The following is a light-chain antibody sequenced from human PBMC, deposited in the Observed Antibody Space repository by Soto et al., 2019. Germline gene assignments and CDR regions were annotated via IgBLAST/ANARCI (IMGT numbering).Light chain of an antibody. CDR3: TSYRSTSTRYV. Sequence: QSVLAQPPSASGSPGQSVTISCTGTSSDVDGYNYVSWYQQNPGKAPKLMIYEVSNRPSGVSNRFSGSKSGNTASLTISGLQAEDEADYYCTSYRSTSTRYVFGTGTKVTVL. J-gene: IGLJ1*01. CDR1: SSDVDGYNY. V-gene: IGLV2-14*01. CDR2: EVS.